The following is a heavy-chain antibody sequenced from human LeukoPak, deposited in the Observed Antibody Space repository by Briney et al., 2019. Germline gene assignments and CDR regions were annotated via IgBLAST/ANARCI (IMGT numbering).Heavy chain of an antibody. Sequence: GGSLRLSCAASGFTFSSYEMNWVRQAPGKGLEWVSYISSSSSTIYYADSVKGRFTISRDNAKNSLYLQMNSLRAEDTAVYYCARVEGDSSGWHSYYFDYWGQGTLVTVSS. CDR3: ARVEGDSSGWHSYYFDY. D-gene: IGHD6-19*01. V-gene: IGHV3-48*03. CDR1: GFTFSSYE. J-gene: IGHJ4*02. CDR2: ISSSSSTI.